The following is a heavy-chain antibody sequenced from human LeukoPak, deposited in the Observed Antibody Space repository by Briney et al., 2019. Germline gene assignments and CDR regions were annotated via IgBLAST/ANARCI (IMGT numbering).Heavy chain of an antibody. CDR3: ARDCPLYLYGDYVPFDY. J-gene: IGHJ4*02. CDR2: ISAYNGNT. Sequence: ASVKVSCKASGYTFTSYGISWVRQAPGQGLEWMGWISAYNGNTNYAQKLQGRVTMTTDTSTSTAYMELRSLRSDDSAVYYCARDCPLYLYGDYVPFDYWGQGTLVTVSS. CDR1: GYTFTSYG. D-gene: IGHD4-17*01. V-gene: IGHV1-18*01.